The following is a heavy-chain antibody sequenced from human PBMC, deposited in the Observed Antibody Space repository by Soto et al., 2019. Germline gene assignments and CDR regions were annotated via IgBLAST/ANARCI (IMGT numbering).Heavy chain of an antibody. CDR1: GYTFTNYA. CDR2: INGGNGNT. CDR3: ARQRGTGSFDY. Sequence: RASVKVSCKASGYTFTNYAMQWVRQAPGQRLEWMGWINGGNGNTKFSQKFQGRVTITRDTSASTAYMELSSLRSEDTAVYYCARQRGTGSFDYWGQGTLVTVSS. J-gene: IGHJ4*02. V-gene: IGHV1-3*01. D-gene: IGHD7-27*01.